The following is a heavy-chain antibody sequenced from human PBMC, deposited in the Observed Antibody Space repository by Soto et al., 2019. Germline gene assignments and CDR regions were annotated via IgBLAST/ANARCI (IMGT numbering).Heavy chain of an antibody. CDR2: ISGSGGTT. CDR1: GFTFENYA. Sequence: EVQLLESGGAPVQSGGSLRLSCVASGFTFENYAMSWVRQAPGKGLEWVSAISGSGGTTYYSDSVKGRFTISRDNSKNTVYLQMNDLRVEDAAEYFCAKDSWAIFGVPAGDYSAMDVWGQGTTVTVSS. D-gene: IGHD3-3*01. V-gene: IGHV3-23*01. J-gene: IGHJ6*02. CDR3: AKDSWAIFGVPAGDYSAMDV.